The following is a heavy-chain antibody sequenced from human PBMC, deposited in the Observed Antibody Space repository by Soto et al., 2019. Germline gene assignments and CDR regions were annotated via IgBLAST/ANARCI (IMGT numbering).Heavy chain of an antibody. CDR3: ARTPSDVLVVAAAIRDIRWFDT. Sequence: PSETLSLTCTVSGGSVSSAGYYWSWIRQHPGKGLEWIGYIYYSGSTHYNPSLKSRVTISVDTSKNQFSLNLSSVTAADTAVYYCARTPSDVLVVAAAIRDIRWFDTWGQGTLVTVSS. J-gene: IGHJ5*02. CDR1: GGSVSSAGYY. CDR2: IYYSGST. D-gene: IGHD2-15*01. V-gene: IGHV4-31*03.